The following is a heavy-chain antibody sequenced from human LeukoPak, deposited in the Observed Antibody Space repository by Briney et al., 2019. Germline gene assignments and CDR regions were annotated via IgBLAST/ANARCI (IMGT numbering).Heavy chain of an antibody. CDR3: AKAGGAPVALVSWFDP. V-gene: IGHV3-30*18. J-gene: IGHJ5*02. CDR2: ISYDGSNE. CDR1: GFTFSNYA. Sequence: PGGSLRLSCAASGFTFSNYAMHWVRQAPGKGLEWVAVISYDGSNEYYADSVKGRFIISRDNSKNTLYLQMNNLRPEDTAVYYCAKAGGAPVALVSWFDPWGQGTLVTVSS. D-gene: IGHD2-2*01.